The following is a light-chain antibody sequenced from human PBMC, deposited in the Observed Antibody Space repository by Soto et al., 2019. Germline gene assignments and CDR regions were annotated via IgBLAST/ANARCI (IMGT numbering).Light chain of an antibody. V-gene: IGKV1-8*01. J-gene: IGKJ1*01. CDR2: AAS. CDR1: QGIGTY. Sequence: AIRMTQSPSSLSASIGDRVTITCRASQGIGTYLAWYQQKPGKAPNLLIYAASILESGVPSRFSGSGYGSDFTLTISNLQSEDFATYYCQQYYTYPRTFGQGTKVEIK. CDR3: QQYYTYPRT.